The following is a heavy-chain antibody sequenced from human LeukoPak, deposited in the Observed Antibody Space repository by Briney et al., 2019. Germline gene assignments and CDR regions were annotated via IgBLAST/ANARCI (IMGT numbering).Heavy chain of an antibody. CDR1: GGSISSGYHY. CDR3: ARGDSSSWSLFDY. V-gene: IGHV4-39*01. Sequence: SETLSLTCTVSGGSISSGYHYGRRIRQPPGKGLVWIGSIYESGRTHYNPSLRSRITISVDTSKNQFSLELSSVTAADTAVYYCARGDSSSWSLFDYWGQGTLVTVSS. CDR2: IYESGRT. D-gene: IGHD6-13*01. J-gene: IGHJ4*02.